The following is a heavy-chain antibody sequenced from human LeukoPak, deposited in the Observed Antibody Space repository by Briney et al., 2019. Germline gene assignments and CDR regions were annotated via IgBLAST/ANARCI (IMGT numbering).Heavy chain of an antibody. CDR2: IYTSGST. CDR1: GGSISSYY. J-gene: IGHJ3*02. V-gene: IGHV4-4*07. D-gene: IGHD3-10*01. Sequence: PSETLSLTCTVSGGSISSYYWSWIRQPAGKGLEWIGRIYTSGSTNYNPSLKSRVTMSVDTSKNQFSLKLSSVTAADTAVYYCARDMVRGVIVRTDAFDIWGQGTMVTVSS. CDR3: ARDMVRGVIVRTDAFDI.